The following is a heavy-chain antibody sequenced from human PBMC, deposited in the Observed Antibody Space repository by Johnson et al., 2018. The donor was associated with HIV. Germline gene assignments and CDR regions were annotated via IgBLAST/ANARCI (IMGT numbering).Heavy chain of an antibody. Sequence: VQLVESGGGVVQPGRSLRLSCAASGFTFSSYWMSWVRQAPGKGLEWVANIKQDGSEKYYVDSVKGRFTISRDNAKNSLYLQMNSLRADDTAVYYCAREGIWYCSGGSCYGAFDIWGQGTMVTVSS. CDR3: AREGIWYCSGGSCYGAFDI. CDR1: GFTFSSYW. V-gene: IGHV3-7*01. D-gene: IGHD2-15*01. J-gene: IGHJ3*02. CDR2: IKQDGSEK.